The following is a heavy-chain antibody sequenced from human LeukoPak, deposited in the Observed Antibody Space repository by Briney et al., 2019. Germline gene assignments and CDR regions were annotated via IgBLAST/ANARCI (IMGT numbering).Heavy chain of an antibody. CDR1: GGTFSSYA. Sequence: SVTVSCKASGGTFSSYAISWVRQAPGQGLEWMGGIIPIFGTANYAQKFQGRVTITADESTSTAYMELSSLRSEDTAVYYCASQPQRRWYYYGMDVWGKGTTVTVSS. CDR3: ASQPQRRWYYYGMDV. J-gene: IGHJ6*04. D-gene: IGHD6-25*01. CDR2: IIPIFGTA. V-gene: IGHV1-69*13.